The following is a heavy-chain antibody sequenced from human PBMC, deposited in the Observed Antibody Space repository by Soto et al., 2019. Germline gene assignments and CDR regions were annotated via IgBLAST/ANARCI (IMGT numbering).Heavy chain of an antibody. J-gene: IGHJ5*02. Sequence: QMQLQASGPGLVKPSETLSLTCNVSGASVSHGYWCWMRQPPGKGLEWIGFMYFGGSFNYNPSLTSRATISVETSKNQFSMKLTSVTASDTAVYYCARSDYDSTGFAVDPWGQGTRVTVSS. D-gene: IGHD3-22*01. CDR2: MYFGGSF. V-gene: IGHV4-59*02. CDR3: ARSDYDSTGFAVDP. CDR1: GASVSHGY.